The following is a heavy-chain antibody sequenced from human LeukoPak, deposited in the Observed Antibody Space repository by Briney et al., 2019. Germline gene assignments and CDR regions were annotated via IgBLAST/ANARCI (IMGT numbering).Heavy chain of an antibody. V-gene: IGHV3-7*01. Sequence: PGGSLRLSCAASGFTFSSYWMSWVRQAPGKGLEWVANIKQDGSEKYYVDSVKGRFTISRDNAKNSLYLQMNSLRAEDTAVYYCARDIVVVPAAMSDYWGQGTLVTVSS. D-gene: IGHD2-2*01. J-gene: IGHJ4*02. CDR3: ARDIVVVPAAMSDY. CDR1: GFTFSSYW. CDR2: IKQDGSEK.